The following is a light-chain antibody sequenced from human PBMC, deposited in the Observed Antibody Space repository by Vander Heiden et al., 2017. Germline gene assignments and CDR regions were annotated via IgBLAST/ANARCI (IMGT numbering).Light chain of an antibody. CDR3: QKSYSTPGT. Sequence: DHQMTPSPSSLSASVGKGVTITCRARHSISSYLNCYQKQPGTATKLLYDAASSLQSVVPSRCSGSGSGKDSTLNISSLQAEDVATYYRQKSYSTPGTFGGGTKVEIK. J-gene: IGKJ4*02. CDR1: HSISSY. CDR2: AAS. V-gene: IGKV1-39*01.